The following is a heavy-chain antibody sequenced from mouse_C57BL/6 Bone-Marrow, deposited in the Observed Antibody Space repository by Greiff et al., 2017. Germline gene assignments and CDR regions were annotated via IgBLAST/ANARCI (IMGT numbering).Heavy chain of an antibody. V-gene: IGHV5-9-1*02. CDR1: GFTFSSYA. CDR3: TRAPNWDFDV. Sequence: EVKLMESGEGLVKPGGSLKLSCAASGFTFSSYAMSWVRQTPEKRLEWVAYISSGGDYIYYADTVKGRFTISRDNARNTLYLQMSSLKSEDTAMYYCTRAPNWDFDVWGTGTTVTVSS. J-gene: IGHJ1*03. CDR2: ISSGGDYI.